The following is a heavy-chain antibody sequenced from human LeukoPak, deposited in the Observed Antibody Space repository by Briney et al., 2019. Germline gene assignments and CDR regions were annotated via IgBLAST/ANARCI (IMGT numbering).Heavy chain of an antibody. V-gene: IGHV1-3*01. J-gene: IGHJ4*02. D-gene: IGHD6-13*01. CDR3: ASDGVAGIAAAGMLDY. CDR1: GYTFTSYA. CDR2: FNAGNGNT. Sequence: GASVKVSCKASGYTFTSYAMHWVRQAPGQRLEWMGWFNAGNGNTKYSQKFQGRVTITRDTSASTAYMELSSLRSEDTAVYYCASDGVAGIAAAGMLDYWGQGTLVTVSS.